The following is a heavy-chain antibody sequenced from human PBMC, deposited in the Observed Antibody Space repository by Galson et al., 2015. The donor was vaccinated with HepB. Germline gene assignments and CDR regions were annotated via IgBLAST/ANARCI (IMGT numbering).Heavy chain of an antibody. CDR3: AKDQSVQQLALLHFDY. CDR2: ISGSGGST. CDR1: GFTFSSYA. V-gene: IGHV3-23*01. D-gene: IGHD6-13*01. J-gene: IGHJ4*02. Sequence: SLRLSCAASGFTFSSYAMSWVRQAPGKGLEWVSAISGSGGSTYYADSVKGRFTISRDNSKNTLYLQMNSLRAEDTAVYYYAKDQSVQQLALLHFDYWGQGTLVTVSS.